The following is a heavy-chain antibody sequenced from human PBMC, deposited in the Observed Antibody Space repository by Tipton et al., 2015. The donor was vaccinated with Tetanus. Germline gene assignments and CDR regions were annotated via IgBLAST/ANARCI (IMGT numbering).Heavy chain of an antibody. J-gene: IGHJ2*01. V-gene: IGHV3-13*01. CDR3: ARGLLGSWYFDL. D-gene: IGHD1-26*01. Sequence: SLRLSCAASGFTFSSYDMHWVRQATGKGLEWVSAIGTAGDTYYPGSVKGRFTISRENAKNSLYLQMNSLRAGDTAVYYCARGLLGSWYFDLWGRGPLVTVSS. CDR1: GFTFSSYD. CDR2: IGTAGDT.